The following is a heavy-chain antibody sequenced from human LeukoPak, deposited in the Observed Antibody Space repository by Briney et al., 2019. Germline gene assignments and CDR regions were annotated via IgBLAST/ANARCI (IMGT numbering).Heavy chain of an antibody. J-gene: IGHJ6*03. CDR1: DDSITSYY. V-gene: IGHV4-59*01. CDR2: IFYSGST. Sequence: SETLSLTCTVSDDSITSYYWSWIRQPPGKGLEWIGHIFYSGSTNYNPSLKSRVTMSIDTSKHQFSLRLSSVTAADTAVYYCARDQLVMVPAALGDYYYYYYMDVWGKGTTVTVSS. CDR3: ARDQLVMVPAALGDYYYYYYMDV. D-gene: IGHD2-2*01.